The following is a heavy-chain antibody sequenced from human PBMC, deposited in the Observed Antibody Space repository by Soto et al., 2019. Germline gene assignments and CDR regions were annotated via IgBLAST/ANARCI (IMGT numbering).Heavy chain of an antibody. CDR1: GVTFSRQD. V-gene: IGHV1-69*13. CDR3: ATNEGRDGYSFDY. Sequence: ASVKVSCKASGVTFSRQDMRWVRQAPGQGLEWMGGIIPIFGTPQYAEKFQDRVTITADESTSTAYMELSSLTSEDTAVYYCATNEGRDGYSFDYWGQGTMATVYS. CDR2: IIPIFGTP. J-gene: IGHJ4*02. D-gene: IGHD5-12*01.